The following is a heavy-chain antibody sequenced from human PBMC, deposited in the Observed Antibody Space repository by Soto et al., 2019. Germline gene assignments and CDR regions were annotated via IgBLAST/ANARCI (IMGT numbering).Heavy chain of an antibody. V-gene: IGHV4-59*01. Sequence: SSETLSLTCTVSGGSISSYYWSWIRQPPGKGLEWIGYIYYSGSTNYHPSLKSRVTISVDTSKTQFSLKLSSVTAADSAVYYCARDRGYTGMDVWGQGTTVTVSS. CDR1: GGSISSYY. J-gene: IGHJ6*02. D-gene: IGHD3-10*01. CDR3: ARDRGYTGMDV. CDR2: IYYSGST.